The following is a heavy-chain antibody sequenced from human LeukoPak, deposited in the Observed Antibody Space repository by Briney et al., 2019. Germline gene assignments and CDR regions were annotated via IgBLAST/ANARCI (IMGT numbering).Heavy chain of an antibody. CDR3: ARAYYYYMDV. CDR2: MYHSGST. J-gene: IGHJ6*03. V-gene: IGHV4-38-2*02. Sequence: PSETLSLTCIVSGYSISSGYYWAWIRQPPGKGLEWIGNMYHSGSTYYNPSLKSPVTLSVATSNKQFSLKLNSVTAADTAVYYCARAYYYYMDVWGKGTTVSVSS. CDR1: GYSISSGYY.